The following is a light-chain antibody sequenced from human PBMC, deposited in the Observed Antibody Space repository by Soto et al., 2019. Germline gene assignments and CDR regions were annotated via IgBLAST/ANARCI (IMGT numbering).Light chain of an antibody. CDR1: QSVSSY. J-gene: IGKJ1*01. V-gene: IGKV3-11*01. CDR3: QQRSNWPPWT. Sequence: EIVLTQSPATLSLSPGERATLSCRASQSVSSYLACYQQKPGQAPRLLIYDASNRATGIPARFSGSGSGTDFTLTNSSLEPEDFAVYYCQQRSNWPPWTFGQGTKVEIK. CDR2: DAS.